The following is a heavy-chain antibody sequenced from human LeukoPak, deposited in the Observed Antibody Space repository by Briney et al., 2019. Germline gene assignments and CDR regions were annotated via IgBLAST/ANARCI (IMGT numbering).Heavy chain of an antibody. CDR3: ARLPNCSSTSCYLYYYYYMDV. V-gene: IGHV4-39*01. D-gene: IGHD2-2*01. CDR2: IYYSGST. J-gene: IGHJ6*03. Sequence: PSETLSLTXTVSGGSISSSSYYWGWIGQPPGKGLEWIGSIYYSGSTYYNPSLKSRVTISVDTSKNQFSLKLSSVTAADTAVYYCARLPNCSSTSCYLYYYYYMDVWGKGTTVTVSS. CDR1: GGSISSSSYY.